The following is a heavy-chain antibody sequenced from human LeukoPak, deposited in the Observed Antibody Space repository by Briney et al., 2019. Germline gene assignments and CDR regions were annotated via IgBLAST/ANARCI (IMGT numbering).Heavy chain of an antibody. J-gene: IGHJ4*02. CDR3: ARIGLYYSSRYYFDF. CDR2: IRYDGSNK. Sequence: GGSLRLSCSASGFTFSAYGMHWVRQPPGTGLEWVAFIRYDGSNKYYTDSVKGRLTISRDNAKNSLFLQMNSLRAEDTAVYYCARIGLYYSSRYYFDFWGQGTLVTVSS. D-gene: IGHD3-10*01. V-gene: IGHV3-30*02. CDR1: GFTFSAYG.